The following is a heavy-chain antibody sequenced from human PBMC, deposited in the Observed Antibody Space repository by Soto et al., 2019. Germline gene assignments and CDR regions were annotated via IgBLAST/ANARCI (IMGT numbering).Heavy chain of an antibody. CDR2: IYYSGGT. CDR1: GAALSSGGNF. D-gene: IGHD6-19*01. Sequence: PSETLSLTCTVSGAALSSGGNFYTWVRQPPGKGLEWLGYIYYSGGTNYNPSLKSRVTITLDKSKNQFSLKLISVTAADTAVYCCTREQSDDNYFDPWGQGTPVTVSS. J-gene: IGHJ5*02. V-gene: IGHV4-61*08. CDR3: TREQSDDNYFDP.